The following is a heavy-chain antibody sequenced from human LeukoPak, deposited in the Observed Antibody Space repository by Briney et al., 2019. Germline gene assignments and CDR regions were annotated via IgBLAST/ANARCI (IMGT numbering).Heavy chain of an antibody. D-gene: IGHD2/OR15-2a*01. CDR3: ARGKTSQNIVTRKTYNWFDP. J-gene: IGHJ5*02. V-gene: IGHV3-21*01. CDR2: ISSSSDYI. CDR1: GFTFSSYA. Sequence: GGSLRLSCAASGFTFSSYAMNWVRQAPGKGLEWVSSISSSSDYIYYADSVKGRFTISRDNAKNSLYLQMKSLRAEDTAVYYCARGKTSQNIVTRKTYNWFDPWGQGTLVTVSS.